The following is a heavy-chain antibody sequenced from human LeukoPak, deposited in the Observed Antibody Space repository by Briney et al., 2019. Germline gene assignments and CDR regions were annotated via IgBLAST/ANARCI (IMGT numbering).Heavy chain of an antibody. D-gene: IGHD2-2*01. CDR3: ATVRPPSDY. V-gene: IGHV3-48*01. CDR1: GFTFSGCS. J-gene: IGHJ4*02. CDR2: ISSSSGTI. Sequence: GGSLGLSCAASGFTFSGCSMIWVRQAPGKGLEWVSYISSSSGTIYYADSVKGRFTISRDNAKNSLYLQMNSLRAADTAVYYCATVRPPSDYWGQGTLVTVSS.